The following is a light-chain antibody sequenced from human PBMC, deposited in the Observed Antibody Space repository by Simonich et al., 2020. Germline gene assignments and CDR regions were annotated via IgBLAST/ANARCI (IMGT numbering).Light chain of an antibody. CDR3: QQYYSTPYT. Sequence: DIVMTQTPLPLSVTPGQPASISCKSSQSLLHSDGKTYLYWYLQKPGQSPQLLIYEVSSRVSGVPDRFSGSGSGTDLTLTISSLQAEDVAVYYCQQYYSTPYTFGQGTKLEIK. CDR1: QSLLHSDGKTY. CDR2: EVS. V-gene: IGKV2-29*02. J-gene: IGKJ2*01.